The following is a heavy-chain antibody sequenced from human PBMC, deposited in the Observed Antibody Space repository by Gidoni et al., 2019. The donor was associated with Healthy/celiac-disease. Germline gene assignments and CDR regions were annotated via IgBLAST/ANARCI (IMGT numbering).Heavy chain of an antibody. D-gene: IGHD7-27*01. CDR2: IIISGSTI. V-gene: IGHV3-11*01. CDR1: GFTFSDYY. J-gene: IGHJ4*02. CDR3: ARDRNWGGYYFDY. Sequence: QVQLVESGGGWVKPGGSLRRSCAASGFTFSDYYMRWIRQAPGKGRGWVSYIIISGSTIYYADAVKGRFTSSRDNAKNSLYLQMNSLGAEDTAVYYCARDRNWGGYYFDYWGQGTLVTVSS.